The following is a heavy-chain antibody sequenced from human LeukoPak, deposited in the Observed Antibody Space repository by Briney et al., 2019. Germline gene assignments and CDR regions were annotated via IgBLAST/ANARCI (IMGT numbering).Heavy chain of an antibody. CDR3: ARSDSYFWSGYYWRINWLDP. J-gene: IGHJ5*02. CDR2: IIPIFGTA. Sequence: SVKVSCKASGGTFSSYAISWVRQAPGQGLEWMGGIIPIFGTANYAQKFQGRVTITTDESTSTAYMELSSLRSEDTAVYYCARSDSYFWSGYYWRINWLDPWGQGTLVTVSS. D-gene: IGHD3-3*01. CDR1: GGTFSSYA. V-gene: IGHV1-69*05.